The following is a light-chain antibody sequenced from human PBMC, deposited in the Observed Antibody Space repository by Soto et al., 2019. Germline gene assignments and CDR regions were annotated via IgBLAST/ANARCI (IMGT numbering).Light chain of an antibody. Sequence: EIVMTQSPATLSVSPGDSATLSCRASQSISSSLAWYQQKPGQAPRLLIYGASTRATGIPARFSGSGSETEFTLTISSLQSEDFAVYYCQQYNDWPPLTFGQGTKVAIK. CDR3: QQYNDWPPLT. CDR1: QSISSS. J-gene: IGKJ1*01. V-gene: IGKV3-15*01. CDR2: GAS.